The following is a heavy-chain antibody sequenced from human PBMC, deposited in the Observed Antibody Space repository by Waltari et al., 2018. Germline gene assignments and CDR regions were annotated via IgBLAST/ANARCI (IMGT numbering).Heavy chain of an antibody. J-gene: IGHJ6*02. V-gene: IGHV4-34*02. D-gene: IGHD2-8*02. CDR2: INHNGNI. CDR1: GGSFRGYY. CDR3: VRLEDCTGPGGNCYSGDSFAMDV. Sequence: QVQLQQWGAGLLQPSETLSLTCAVYGGSFRGYYWGWVRQPPGRGLEWIGEINHNGNINSNPSLRSRVTMLADTSKSQLSLKINSVTAADTAVYYCVRLEDCTGPGGNCYSGDSFAMDVWGQGTTVTVTS.